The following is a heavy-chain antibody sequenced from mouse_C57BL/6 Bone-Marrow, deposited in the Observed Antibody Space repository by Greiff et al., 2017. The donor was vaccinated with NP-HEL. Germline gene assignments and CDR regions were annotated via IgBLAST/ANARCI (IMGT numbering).Heavy chain of an antibody. CDR2: IDPSDSYT. CDR1: GYTFTSYW. J-gene: IGHJ1*03. Sequence: QVQLKQPGAELVMPGASVKLSCKASGYTFTSYWMHWVKQRPGQGLEWIGEIDPSDSYTNYNQKFKGKSALTVDKSSSTAYMQLSSLTSEDSAVYYCARGAFGSRRYFDVWGTGTTVTVSS. CDR3: ARGAFGSRRYFDV. V-gene: IGHV1-69*01. D-gene: IGHD1-1*01.